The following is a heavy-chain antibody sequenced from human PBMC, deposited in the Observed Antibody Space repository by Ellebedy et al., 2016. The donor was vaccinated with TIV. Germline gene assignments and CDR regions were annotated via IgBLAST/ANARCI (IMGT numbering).Heavy chain of an antibody. V-gene: IGHV4-59*08. D-gene: IGHD3-10*01. CDR2: IFYSGST. CDR3: ARADVRGAKFYFDL. J-gene: IGHJ4*02. CDR1: GGSMKNYY. Sequence: MPSETLSLTCTVSGGSMKNYYWTWIRQPPGKGLEWLGQIFYSGSTNYNPSLKSRLTISGDTSNNQFSLKLSSVTAADTAVYYCARADVRGAKFYFDLWGQGTLVTVSS.